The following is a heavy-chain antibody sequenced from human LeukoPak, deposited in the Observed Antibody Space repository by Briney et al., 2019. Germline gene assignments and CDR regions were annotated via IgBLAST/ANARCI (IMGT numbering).Heavy chain of an antibody. Sequence: PSETLSLTCTVSGGSISSYYWSWIRQPPGKGLEWIGYIDYRGITSYNPSLESRVTISVDTSKNQFSLRLSSMTAADTAVYYCTREYSSGWSGTGHWGQGTLVTVSS. CDR3: TREYSSGWSGTGH. J-gene: IGHJ4*02. V-gene: IGHV4-59*01. CDR1: GGSISSYY. D-gene: IGHD6-19*01. CDR2: IDYRGIT.